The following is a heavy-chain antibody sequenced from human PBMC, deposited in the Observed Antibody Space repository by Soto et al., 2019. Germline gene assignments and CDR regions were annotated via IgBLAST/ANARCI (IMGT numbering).Heavy chain of an antibody. CDR1: GFTFSSYA. CDR3: ANDSPYNWNSDY. V-gene: IGHV3-23*01. Sequence: EVQLLESGGGLVQPGGSLRLSCAASGFTFSSYAMSWVRQAPGKGLEWVSAISGSGGSTYYADSVKGRFTISRDNSKNTLYLQMNSLSAVDTAVYYCANDSPYNWNSDYWGQGTLVTVSS. D-gene: IGHD1-20*01. J-gene: IGHJ4*02. CDR2: ISGSGGST.